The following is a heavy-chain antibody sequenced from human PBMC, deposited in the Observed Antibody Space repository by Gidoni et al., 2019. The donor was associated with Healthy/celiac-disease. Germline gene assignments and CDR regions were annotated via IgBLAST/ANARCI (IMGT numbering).Heavy chain of an antibody. CDR1: GGSFSGYY. CDR2: INHSGST. CDR3: ARGRIAVAGRIGWFDP. J-gene: IGHJ5*02. V-gene: IGHV4-34*01. Sequence: QVQLQQWGAGLLKPSETLSLTCAVYGGSFSGYYWSWIRQPPGKGLEWIGEINHSGSTNYNPSLKSRVTISVDTSKNQFSLKLSSVTAADTAVYYCARGRIAVAGRIGWFDPWGQGTLVTVSS. D-gene: IGHD6-19*01.